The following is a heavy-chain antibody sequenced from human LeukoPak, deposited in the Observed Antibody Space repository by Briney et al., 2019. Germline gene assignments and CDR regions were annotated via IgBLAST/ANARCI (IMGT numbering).Heavy chain of an antibody. Sequence: SETLSLTCTVSGGSMRSHYWNWIRQPPGTGLEWIGYISYTGSTNYNPSLMSRLTMSVDTSNHHFSVRLSSVTAADTAVYVRSAFYDSSRFDAFDIWGQGTPVTVSS. D-gene: IGHD3-22*01. V-gene: IGHV4-59*08. CDR1: GGSMRSHY. CDR3: SAFYDSSRFDAFDI. CDR2: ISYTGST. J-gene: IGHJ3*02.